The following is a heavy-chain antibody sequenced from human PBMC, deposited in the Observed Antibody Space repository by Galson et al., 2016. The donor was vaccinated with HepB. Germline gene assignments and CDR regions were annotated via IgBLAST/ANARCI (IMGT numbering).Heavy chain of an antibody. CDR2: TYYNSKWYS. CDR1: GDSVSRNGAA. J-gene: IGHJ3*02. CDR3: AIATSYPVQFNGVTVVGTGAFDI. Sequence: CAISGDSVSRNGAAWNWIRLSPSRGLEWLGRTYYNSKWYSNYAPSVKTRIIDIADTSNNQFSLQLKSVTPDDTALYYCAIATSYPVQFNGVTVVGTGAFDIWGQGTLVTVSS. D-gene: IGHD6-19*01. V-gene: IGHV6-1*01.